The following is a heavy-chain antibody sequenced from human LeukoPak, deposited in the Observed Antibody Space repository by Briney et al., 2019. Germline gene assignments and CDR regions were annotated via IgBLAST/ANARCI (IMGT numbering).Heavy chain of an antibody. CDR3: ARVPHYYFGYGYFDT. D-gene: IGHD3-10*01. J-gene: IGHJ4*02. CDR2: INHSGST. V-gene: IGHV4-34*01. CDR1: GGSFSGYY. Sequence: SETLSLTCAVYGGSFSGYYWSWIRQPPGKGLEWIGEINHSGSTNYNPSLKSRVTISIDTSKKQFSLTLTSMTAADTAVYYCARVPHYYFGYGYFDTWGQGTRVTVSS.